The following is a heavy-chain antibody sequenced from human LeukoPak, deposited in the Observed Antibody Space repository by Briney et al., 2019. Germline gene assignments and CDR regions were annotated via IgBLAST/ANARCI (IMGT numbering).Heavy chain of an antibody. Sequence: SGESLRLSCAASGFTFSDYYMSWIRQAPGKGLEWVSYISSSGSTIYYADSVKGRFTISRDNAKNSLYLQMNSLRAEDTAVYYCARSAGSYPPPDAFDIWGQGTMVTVSS. CDR2: ISSSGSTI. V-gene: IGHV3-11*01. J-gene: IGHJ3*02. CDR1: GFTFSDYY. D-gene: IGHD1-26*01. CDR3: ARSAGSYPPPDAFDI.